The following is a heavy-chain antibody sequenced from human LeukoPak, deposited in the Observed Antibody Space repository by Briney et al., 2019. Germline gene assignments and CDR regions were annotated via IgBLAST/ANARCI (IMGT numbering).Heavy chain of an antibody. CDR2: IYYSGST. D-gene: IGHD5-18*01. V-gene: IGHV4-59*08. Sequence: PSETLSLTCTGSGVSISSYYWSWIRQPPGKGLEWIGYIYYSGSTNYNPSLKSRVTISVDTSKNQFSLKLSSVTAADTAVYYCARHRGDTDRASGAYVDYWGQGTLVTVSS. CDR3: ARHRGDTDRASGAYVDY. J-gene: IGHJ4*02. CDR1: GVSISSYY.